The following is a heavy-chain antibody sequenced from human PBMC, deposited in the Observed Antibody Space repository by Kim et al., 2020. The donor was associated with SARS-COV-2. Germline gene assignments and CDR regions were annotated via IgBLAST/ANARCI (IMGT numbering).Heavy chain of an antibody. CDR3: ARDRVWQWLVLPGGMDV. CDR2: IYYSGST. V-gene: IGHV4-39*07. J-gene: IGHJ6*02. CDR1: GGSISSSSYY. D-gene: IGHD6-19*01. Sequence: SETLSLTCTVSGGSISSSSYYWGWIRQPPGKGREWIVSIYYSGSTYYNPSLKSRVTISVDTSKNQFSLKLSSVTAADTAVYYCARDRVWQWLVLPGGMDVWGQGTTVTVSS.